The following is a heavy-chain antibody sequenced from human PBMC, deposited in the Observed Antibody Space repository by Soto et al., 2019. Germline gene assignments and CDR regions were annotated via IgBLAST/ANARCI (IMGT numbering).Heavy chain of an antibody. J-gene: IGHJ4*02. CDR2: ISSSSSYI. V-gene: IGHV3-21*01. CDR1: GFTFSSYS. D-gene: IGHD4-17*01. Sequence: GGSXRLSCAASGFTFSSYSMNWVRQAPGKGLEWVSSISSSSSYIYYADSVKGRFTISRDNAKNSLYLQMNSLRAEDTAVYYCARVGGSTVAFDYWGQGTLVTVSS. CDR3: ARVGGSTVAFDY.